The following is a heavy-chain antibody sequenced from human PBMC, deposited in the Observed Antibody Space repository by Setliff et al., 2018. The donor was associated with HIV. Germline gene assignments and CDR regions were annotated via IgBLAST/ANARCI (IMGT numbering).Heavy chain of an antibody. CDR3: ARGRESLWFGELPSRDAFDI. V-gene: IGHV1-69*13. Sequence: SVKVSCKASGGTFSSYAISWVRQAPGQGLEWMGGIIPIFGTANYAQKFQGRITITADESTSTAYMELSSLRSEDTAIYYCARGRESLWFGELPSRDAFDIWGQGTMVTVSS. CDR1: GGTFSSYA. D-gene: IGHD3-10*01. CDR2: IIPIFGTA. J-gene: IGHJ3*02.